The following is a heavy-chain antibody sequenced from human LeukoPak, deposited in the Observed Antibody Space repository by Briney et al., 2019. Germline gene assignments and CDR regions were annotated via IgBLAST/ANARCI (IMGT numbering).Heavy chain of an antibody. V-gene: IGHV4-61*01. J-gene: IGHJ3*02. Sequence: PSETLSLTCTVSGVSISSSNSYWSWIRQPPGKGLEWIGYIYYSGSTNYNPSLKSRVTMSVDTSKNQFSLKLSSVTAADTAVYYCARDFLYGMATIFGSNAFDIWGQGTMVTVSS. D-gene: IGHD5-24*01. CDR3: ARDFLYGMATIFGSNAFDI. CDR1: GVSISSSNSY. CDR2: IYYSGST.